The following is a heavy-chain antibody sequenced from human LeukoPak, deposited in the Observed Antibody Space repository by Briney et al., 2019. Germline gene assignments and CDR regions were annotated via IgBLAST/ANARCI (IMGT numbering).Heavy chain of an antibody. Sequence: SETLSLTCTVSGYSISSGCYWGWIRQPPGKGLEWIGSIYHSGSTYYNPSLKSRVTISVDTSKNQFSLKLSSVTAADTAVYYCARGPLPPWDLLGGVGRVTFYFDYWGQGTLVTVSS. D-gene: IGHD1-26*01. CDR3: ARGPLPPWDLLGGVGRVTFYFDY. V-gene: IGHV4-38-2*02. J-gene: IGHJ4*02. CDR1: GYSISSGCY. CDR2: IYHSGST.